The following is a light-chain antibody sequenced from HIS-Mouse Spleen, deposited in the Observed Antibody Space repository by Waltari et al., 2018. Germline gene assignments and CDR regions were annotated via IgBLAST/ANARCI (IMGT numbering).Light chain of an antibody. J-gene: IGLJ3*02. CDR2: DVS. CDR3: SSYTSSSTRV. CDR1: SRDVGGYNY. Sequence: QSALTQPASVSGSPGQSITIPCTGTSRDVGGYNYVSWYQQHPGKAPNLMIYDVSNRPSGVSNRFSGSKSGNTASLTISGLQAEDEADYYCSSYTSSSTRVFGGGTKLTVL. V-gene: IGLV2-14*03.